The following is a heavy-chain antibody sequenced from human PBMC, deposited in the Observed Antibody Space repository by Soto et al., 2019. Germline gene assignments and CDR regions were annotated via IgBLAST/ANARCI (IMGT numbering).Heavy chain of an antibody. V-gene: IGHV4-31*03. Sequence: SETLSLTCTVSGASVSTGAYYWGWVRQRPGRGLEWIGYVYESGYTYYNMSLKSRLTISLDRSNNQFSLGLTSVTAADTAVYYXVRALRHTARVYPWFDPWGQGTLVTVSS. CDR1: GASVSTGAYY. CDR3: VRALRHTARVYPWFDP. CDR2: VYESGYT. D-gene: IGHD5-18*01. J-gene: IGHJ5*02.